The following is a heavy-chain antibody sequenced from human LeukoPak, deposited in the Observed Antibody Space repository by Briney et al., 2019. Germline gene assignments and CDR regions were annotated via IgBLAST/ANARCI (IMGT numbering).Heavy chain of an antibody. CDR3: AKAGGASRSYYYMDV. CDR1: GCTVSSNY. J-gene: IGHJ6*03. Sequence: GGSLRLSCAASGCTVSSNYMSWVRQAPGKGLEWVSGISWNSGSIGYADSVKGRFTISRDNAKNSLYLQMNSLRAEDMALYYCAKAGGASRSYYYMDVWGKGTTVTVSS. V-gene: IGHV3-9*03. CDR2: ISWNSGSI. D-gene: IGHD1-14*01.